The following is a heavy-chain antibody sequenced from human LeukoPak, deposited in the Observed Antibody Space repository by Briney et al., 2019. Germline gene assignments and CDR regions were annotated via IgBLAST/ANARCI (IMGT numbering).Heavy chain of an antibody. V-gene: IGHV3-30*18. CDR3: AKQNWNEFDP. CDR1: GFTFSSYG. D-gene: IGHD1-1*01. J-gene: IGHJ5*02. CDR2: ISYDGSNK. Sequence: GGSLRLSCAASGFTFSSYGMHWVRQAPGKGLEWVAVISYDGSNKYYADSVKGRFTISRDNSKNTLYLQMNSLGAEDTAVYYCAKQNWNEFDPWGQGTLVTVSS.